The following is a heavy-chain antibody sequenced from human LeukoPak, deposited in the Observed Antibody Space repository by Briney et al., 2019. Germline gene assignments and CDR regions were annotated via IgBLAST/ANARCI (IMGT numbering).Heavy chain of an antibody. CDR1: GFIFSSYG. V-gene: IGHV3-30*18. CDR3: ANGFTWFVA. J-gene: IGHJ5*02. Sequence: GGSLRLSCAASGFIFSSYGLHWVRQAPGEGLEWVAVISSDGSNKYYSDSVKGRFTISRDNSKNTLYLQMNSLRAEDTAVYYCANGFTWFVAWGQGTLVTVSS. CDR2: ISSDGSNK. D-gene: IGHD3-10*01.